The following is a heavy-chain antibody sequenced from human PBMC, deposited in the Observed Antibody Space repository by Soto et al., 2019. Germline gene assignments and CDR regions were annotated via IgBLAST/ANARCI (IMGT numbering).Heavy chain of an antibody. CDR2: ISYDGSNK. CDR1: GFTFSSYA. D-gene: IGHD3-16*01. J-gene: IGHJ5*02. Sequence: PGGSLRLSCAASGFTFSSYAMHWVRQAPGKGLECVAVISYDGSNKYYADSVKGRFTISRDNSKNTLYLQMNSLRAEDTAVYYCARDPGDRVLAWGQGTLVTVSS. V-gene: IGHV3-30-3*01. CDR3: ARDPGDRVLA.